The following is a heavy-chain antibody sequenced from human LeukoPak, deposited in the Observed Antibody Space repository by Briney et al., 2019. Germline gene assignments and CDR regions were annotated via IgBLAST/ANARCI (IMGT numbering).Heavy chain of an antibody. CDR2: IYYSGST. Sequence: SETLSLTCTVSGGSISSGGYYWSWIRQPPGKGLEWIGYIYYSGSTNYNPSLKSRVTISVDTSKNQFSLKLSSVTAADTAVYYCARGVEYCISTTCYPYFDFWGQGTLVTVSS. D-gene: IGHD2-2*01. V-gene: IGHV4-61*08. CDR1: GGSISSGGYY. J-gene: IGHJ4*02. CDR3: ARGVEYCISTTCYPYFDF.